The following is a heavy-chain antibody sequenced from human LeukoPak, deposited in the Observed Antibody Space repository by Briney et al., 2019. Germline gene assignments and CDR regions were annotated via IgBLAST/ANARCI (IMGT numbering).Heavy chain of an antibody. Sequence: SETLSLTCAVYGGSFSGYYWSWVRQPPGKGLEWIGEINHSGSTNYNPSLKSRVTISVDTSKNQFSLKLSSVTAADTAVYYCARLGYCSSTSCHGVYYYGMDVWGKGTTVTVSS. CDR1: GGSFSGYY. V-gene: IGHV4-34*01. J-gene: IGHJ6*04. D-gene: IGHD2-2*01. CDR3: ARLGYCSSTSCHGVYYYGMDV. CDR2: INHSGST.